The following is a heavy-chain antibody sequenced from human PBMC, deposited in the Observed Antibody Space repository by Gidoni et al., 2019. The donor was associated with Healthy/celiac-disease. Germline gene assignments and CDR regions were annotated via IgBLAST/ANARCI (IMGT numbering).Heavy chain of an antibody. CDR1: GFTSSSYA. CDR2: ISYEGSNK. V-gene: IGHV3-30-3*01. J-gene: IGHJ6*02. CDR3: ARDWGGGYSYGQSYYYYGMDV. D-gene: IGHD5-18*01. Sequence: QVQLVESGGGVVQPGRSLRLSCAASGFTSSSYAMHSVRQAPGKGLEWVAVISYEGSNKYYADSVKGRFTISRDNSKNTLYLQMNSLRAEDTAVYYCARDWGGGYSYGQSYYYYGMDVWGQGTTVTVSS.